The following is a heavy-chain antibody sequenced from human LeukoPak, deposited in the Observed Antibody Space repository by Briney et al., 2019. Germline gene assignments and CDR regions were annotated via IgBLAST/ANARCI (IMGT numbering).Heavy chain of an antibody. Sequence: PSETLSLTCTVSGGSISSSSYYWGWIRQPPGKGLEWIGSIYYSGSTYYNPSLKSRVTISVDTSKNQFSLKLSSVTAADTAVYYCARDYYGSGSYDWGQGTLVTVSS. CDR3: ARDYYGSGSYD. CDR1: GGSISSSSYY. J-gene: IGHJ4*02. CDR2: IYYSGST. D-gene: IGHD3-10*01. V-gene: IGHV4-39*07.